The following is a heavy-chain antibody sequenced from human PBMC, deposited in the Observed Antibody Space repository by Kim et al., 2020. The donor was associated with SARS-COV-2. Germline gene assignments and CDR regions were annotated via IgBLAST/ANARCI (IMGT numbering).Heavy chain of an antibody. CDR3: ARSGITGTTYDY. V-gene: IGHV4-61*01. Sequence: SETLSLTCTVSGGSVNSGSYYWTWIRQPPGKGLEWIGYIYYSGSTNYNPSLKSRVTISVDRSKNQFSLKLNSVTAADTAVYYCARSGITGTTYDYWGQGTLVTVSS. CDR2: IYYSGST. D-gene: IGHD1-20*01. CDR1: GGSVNSGSYY. J-gene: IGHJ4*02.